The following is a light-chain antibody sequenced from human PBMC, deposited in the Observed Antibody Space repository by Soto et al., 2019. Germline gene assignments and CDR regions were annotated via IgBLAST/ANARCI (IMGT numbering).Light chain of an antibody. V-gene: IGKV3-20*01. Sequence: EIVLTQSPGTLSLSPGERATLSCRASQSVSSSYLAWYQQKPGQAPRLLIYGASSRATGIPDRLSGSGSGTDFTLTISRLEPEDFAVYYCQQYGSSPPWTFGQGTMVEIK. CDR3: QQYGSSPPWT. CDR1: QSVSSSY. J-gene: IGKJ1*01. CDR2: GAS.